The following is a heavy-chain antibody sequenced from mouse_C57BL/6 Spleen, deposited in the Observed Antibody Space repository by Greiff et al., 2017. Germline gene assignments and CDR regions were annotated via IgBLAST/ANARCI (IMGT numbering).Heavy chain of an antibody. CDR3: ARDPIDYGSSHWYFDV. V-gene: IGHV5-16*01. CDR2: INYDGSST. Sequence: EVKLMESEGGLVQPGSSMKLSCTASGFTFSDYYMAWVRQVPEKGLEWVANINYDGSSTYYLDSLKSRFIISRDNAKNILYLQMSSLKSEDTATYYCARDPIDYGSSHWYFDVWGTGTTVTVSS. CDR1: GFTFSDYY. D-gene: IGHD1-1*01. J-gene: IGHJ1*03.